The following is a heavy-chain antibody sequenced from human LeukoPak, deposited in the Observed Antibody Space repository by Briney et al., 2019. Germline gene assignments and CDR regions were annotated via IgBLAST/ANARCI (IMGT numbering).Heavy chain of an antibody. Sequence: SETLSLTCAVSGGSISSGGYSWSWIRQPPGKGLEWIGYIYHSGSTYYNPSLKSRVTISVDRSKNQFSLKLSSVTAADTAVYYCARARYGATMELRAFDIWGQGTMVTVSS. CDR2: IYHSGST. CDR3: ARARYGATMELRAFDI. V-gene: IGHV4-30-2*01. CDR1: GGSISSGGYS. J-gene: IGHJ3*02. D-gene: IGHD5-12*01.